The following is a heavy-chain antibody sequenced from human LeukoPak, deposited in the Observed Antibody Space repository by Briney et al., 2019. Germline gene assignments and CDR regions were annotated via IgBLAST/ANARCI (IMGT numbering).Heavy chain of an antibody. CDR2: ISYDGSNK. J-gene: IGHJ4*02. Sequence: PGGSLRLSCAASGFTFSSYGMHWVRQAPGKGLEWVAVISYDGSNKYYADSVKGRFTISRDNSKNTLYLQMNSLRAEDTAVYYCAKVYGDYVYYFDYWGQGTLVTVSS. D-gene: IGHD4-17*01. CDR3: AKVYGDYVYYFDY. CDR1: GFTFSSYG. V-gene: IGHV3-30*18.